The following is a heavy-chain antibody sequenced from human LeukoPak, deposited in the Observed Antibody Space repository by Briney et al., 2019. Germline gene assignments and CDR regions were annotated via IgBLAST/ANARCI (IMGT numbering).Heavy chain of an antibody. J-gene: IGHJ5*02. CDR2: IYYSGST. D-gene: IGHD3-16*02. CDR3: ARHANVYYDYVWGSYRRFDP. CDR1: GGSISSYY. V-gene: IGHV4-59*01. Sequence: SETLSLTCTVSGGSISSYYWSWIRQPPGKGLEWIGYIYYSGSTNYNPSLKSRVTISVDTSKNQFSLKLSSVTAADTAVYYCARHANVYYDYVWGSYRRFDPWGQGTLVTVSS.